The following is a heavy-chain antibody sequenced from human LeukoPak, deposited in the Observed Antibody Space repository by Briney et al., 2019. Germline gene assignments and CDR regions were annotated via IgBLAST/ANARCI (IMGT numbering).Heavy chain of an antibody. V-gene: IGHV4-38-2*02. D-gene: IGHD4-17*01. CDR1: GYSISSGYY. J-gene: IGHJ2*01. CDR2: IYHSGST. CDR3: ARADYGDYGVIWYFDL. Sequence: SETLSLTCTVSGYSISSGYYWGWIRQPPGKGLEWIGSIYHSGSTYYNPSLKSRVTISVDTSKNQFSLKLSSVTAADTAVYYCARADYGDYGVIWYFDLWGRGTLVTVSS.